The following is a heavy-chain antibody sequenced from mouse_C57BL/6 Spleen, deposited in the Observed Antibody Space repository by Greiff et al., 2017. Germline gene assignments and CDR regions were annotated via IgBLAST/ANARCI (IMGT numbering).Heavy chain of an antibody. CDR1: GYAFSSSW. J-gene: IGHJ3*01. CDR2: IYPGDGDT. Sequence: VLLVESGPELVKPGASVKISCKASGYAFSSSWMNWVKQRPGKGLEWIGRIYPGDGDTNYNGKFKGKATLTADKSSSTAYMQLSSLTSEGSAVYFCASGRDYGGEDGLAYWGQGTLVTVSA. D-gene: IGHD2-4*01. CDR3: ASGRDYGGEDGLAY. V-gene: IGHV1-82*01.